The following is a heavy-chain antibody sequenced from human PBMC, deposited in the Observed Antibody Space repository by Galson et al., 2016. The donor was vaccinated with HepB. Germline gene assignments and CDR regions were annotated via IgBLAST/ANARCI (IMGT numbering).Heavy chain of an antibody. V-gene: IGHV4-34*01. CDR1: GGSFSGYY. Sequence: SETLSLTCGVYGGSFSGYYWNWIRQPPGRGLEWIGEINHSGSTNYNPSLKSRVTISVDTSQNQFSLKLSSVTAADTAVYYCARAFYGAGSWFDPLGQGTLVTVSS. CDR3: ARAFYGAGSWFDP. CDR2: INHSGST. D-gene: IGHD3-10*01. J-gene: IGHJ5*02.